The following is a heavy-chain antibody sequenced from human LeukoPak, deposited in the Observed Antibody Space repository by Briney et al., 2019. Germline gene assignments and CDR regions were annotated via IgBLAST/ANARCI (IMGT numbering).Heavy chain of an antibody. CDR3: ARLRDYYDSSGYWTRAFDI. V-gene: IGHV3-21*01. J-gene: IGHJ3*02. CDR2: ISSSSSYI. CDR1: GFTFSSYS. Sequence: GGSLRLSCAASGFTFSSYSMNWVRQAPGKGLEWVSSISSSSSYIYYADSVKGRFTISRDNAKNSLYLQMNSLRAEDTAVYYCARLRDYYDSSGYWTRAFDIWGQGTMVTVSS. D-gene: IGHD3-22*01.